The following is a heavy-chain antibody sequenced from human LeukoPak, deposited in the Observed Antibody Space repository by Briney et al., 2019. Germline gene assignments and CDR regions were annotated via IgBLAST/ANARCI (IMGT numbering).Heavy chain of an antibody. CDR1: GGIFRSYA. CDR2: IIPIFGTA. D-gene: IGHD1-26*01. V-gene: IGHV1-69*06. J-gene: IGHJ3*02. Sequence: ASVKVSCKASGGIFRSYAISWVRQTPGQGLEWMARIIPIFGTANYAQKFKGRVTITADKSTNTVYMELSSLRSEDTAVYYCARDYESGSPEGVFDIWGQGTMVTVSS. CDR3: ARDYESGSPEGVFDI.